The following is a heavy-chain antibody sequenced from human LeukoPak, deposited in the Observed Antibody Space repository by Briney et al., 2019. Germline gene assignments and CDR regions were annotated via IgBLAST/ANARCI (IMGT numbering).Heavy chain of an antibody. CDR2: IYSGGST. D-gene: IGHD2-21*02. CDR3: ASIPLSRAYCGGDCYLAYYCYGMDV. J-gene: IGHJ6*02. CDR1: GFTVSSNY. Sequence: GGSLRLSCAASGFTVSSNYMSWVRQAPGKGLEWVSVIYSGGSTYYADSVKGRFTISRDNSKNTLYLQMNSLRAEDTAVYYCASIPLSRAYCGGDCYLAYYCYGMDVWGQGTTVTVSS. V-gene: IGHV3-53*01.